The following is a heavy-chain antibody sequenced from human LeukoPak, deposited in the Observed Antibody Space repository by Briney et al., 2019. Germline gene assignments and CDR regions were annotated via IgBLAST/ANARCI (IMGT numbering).Heavy chain of an antibody. J-gene: IGHJ4*02. CDR2: INHSGST. Sequence: SETQSLTCAVYGGSFSGYYWSWIRQPPGKGLEWIGEINHSGSTNYNPSLKSRVTISVDTSKNQFSLKLSSVTAADTAVYYCARGPITYYDGSGSYYIFDYWGQGTLVTVSS. V-gene: IGHV4-34*01. D-gene: IGHD3-10*01. CDR1: GGSFSGYY. CDR3: ARGPITYYDGSGSYYIFDY.